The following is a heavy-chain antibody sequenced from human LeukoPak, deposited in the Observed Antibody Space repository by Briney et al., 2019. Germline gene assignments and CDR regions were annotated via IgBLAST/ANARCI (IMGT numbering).Heavy chain of an antibody. CDR2: IRSSSET. D-gene: IGHD5-12*01. V-gene: IGHV3-48*01. J-gene: IGHJ5*02. CDR1: GFIFSQYS. Sequence: GSLRLSWAASGFIFSQYSMNWVRQAPGKGLEWVSHIRSSSETFYADSVKGRFTISRDNARNSLYLQMNNLRGEDTAIYYCARDAGNSGYGCDLWGQGTLVTVSS. CDR3: ARDAGNSGYGCDL.